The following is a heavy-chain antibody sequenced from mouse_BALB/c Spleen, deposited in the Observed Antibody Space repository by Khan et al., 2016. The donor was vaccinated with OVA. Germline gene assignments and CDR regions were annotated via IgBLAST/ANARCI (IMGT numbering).Heavy chain of an antibody. V-gene: IGHV2-3*01. J-gene: IGHJ4*01. CDR2: IWGDGST. CDR3: AKWGDGFTYAMDY. D-gene: IGHD2-3*01. CDR1: GFSLTTYG. Sequence: QVQLKESGPGLVAPSQSLSITCTVSGFSLTTYGVNWIRQPPGKGLEWLGVIWGDGSTNYHSALISRLRISKDNSKSQVFLKLNSLQTDDTATYYCAKWGDGFTYAMDYWGQGTSVTGSS.